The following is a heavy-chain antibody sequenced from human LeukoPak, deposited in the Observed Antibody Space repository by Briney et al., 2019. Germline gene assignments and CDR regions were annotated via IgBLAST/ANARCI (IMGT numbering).Heavy chain of an antibody. Sequence: SETLSLTCTVSGGSISTYYWNWIRQPPGKGLEWIGYIYYSGSTNYNPSLKSRVTISVVTSKNQFSLKLSSVTAADTAVYYCARYYDSSGYSFDYWGQGTLVTVSS. CDR1: GGSISTYY. CDR2: IYYSGST. V-gene: IGHV4-59*01. CDR3: ARYYDSSGYSFDY. J-gene: IGHJ4*02. D-gene: IGHD3-22*01.